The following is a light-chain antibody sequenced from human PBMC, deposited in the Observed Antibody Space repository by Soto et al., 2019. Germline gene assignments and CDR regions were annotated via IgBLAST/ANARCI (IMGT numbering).Light chain of an antibody. V-gene: IGKV3-11*01. CDR1: QSVSSY. CDR3: QQRSNWPPTWT. Sequence: EIVLTQSPATLSLSPGERATLSCRASQSVSSYLAWYQQKPGQAPRLLIYDASNRGTGIPAMFSGSGTETGFTLTISSLEPEDFAVYYCQQRSNWPPTWTFGQGTKVEIK. J-gene: IGKJ1*01. CDR2: DAS.